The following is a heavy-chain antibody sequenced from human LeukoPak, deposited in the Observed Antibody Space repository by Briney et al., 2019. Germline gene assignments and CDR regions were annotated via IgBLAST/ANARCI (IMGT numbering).Heavy chain of an antibody. D-gene: IGHD1-26*01. J-gene: IGHJ3*02. CDR2: IYYIGTT. CDR3: ARVRDGSSFSAFDM. Sequence: SETLSLTCTFSGCSITSYYWSSIRQPPGKGREGMGGIYYIGTTNYNPSLKSRVTISVDKFKNQFSLNLSSVTAADTAVYYCARVRDGSSFSAFDMWGQGTMVTVSS. CDR1: GCSITSYY. V-gene: IGHV4-59*01.